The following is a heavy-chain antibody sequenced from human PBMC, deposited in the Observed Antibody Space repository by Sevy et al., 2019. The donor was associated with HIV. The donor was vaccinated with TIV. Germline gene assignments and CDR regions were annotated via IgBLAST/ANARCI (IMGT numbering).Heavy chain of an antibody. J-gene: IGHJ6*02. CDR2: IRNDGSNK. CDR3: VKDRDGVVYYYYYGMDV. Sequence: GGSLRLSCAASGFTFSSYEMNWVRQAPGKGLEWVTFIRNDGSNKYYADSVKGRFTISRDNSKNTLYLQMNSLKAEDTAVYYCVKDRDGVVYYYYYGMDVWGQGTTVTVSS. D-gene: IGHD4-17*01. CDR1: GFTFSSYE. V-gene: IGHV3-30*02.